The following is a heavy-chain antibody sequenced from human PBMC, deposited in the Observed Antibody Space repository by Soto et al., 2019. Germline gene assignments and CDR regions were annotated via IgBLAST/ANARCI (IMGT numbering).Heavy chain of an antibody. CDR3: VSFGEYLNTYYYYGMDV. V-gene: IGHV3-21*01. Sequence: GGSLRLSCAASGFTFSSYSMNWVRQAPEKGLEWVSSISSGSSYIYYADSVKGRFTISRDNAENSLYLQMNSLRADDTAVYYCVSFGEYLNTYYYYGMDVWGQGTTVTVSS. CDR1: GFTFSSYS. J-gene: IGHJ6*02. D-gene: IGHD3-10*01. CDR2: ISSGSSYI.